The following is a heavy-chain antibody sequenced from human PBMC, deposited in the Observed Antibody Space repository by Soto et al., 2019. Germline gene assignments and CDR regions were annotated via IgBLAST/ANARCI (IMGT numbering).Heavy chain of an antibody. Sequence: QVQLQESGPGLVKPSETLSLTCTVSGGSISSYYWSWIRQPPGKGLEWIGYIYYSGRTNYNPSLKSRVTISVDTSKNQFSLKLSSVTAADTAVYYCARDPGGMDVWGQGTTVTVSS. CDR2: IYYSGRT. CDR1: GGSISSYY. V-gene: IGHV4-59*01. CDR3: ARDPGGMDV. D-gene: IGHD3-10*01. J-gene: IGHJ6*02.